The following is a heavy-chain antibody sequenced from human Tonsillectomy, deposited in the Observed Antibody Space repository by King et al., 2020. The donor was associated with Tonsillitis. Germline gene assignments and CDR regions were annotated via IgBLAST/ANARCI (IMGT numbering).Heavy chain of an antibody. V-gene: IGHV3-43*02. CDR1: GFTFDDYA. Sequence: GGGVVEPGGSLRLSCAASGFTFDDYAMHWVRHAPGEGLEWVSLISGGGGSTDYADSVKGRFTISRDNSKNSLYLQMSSLRTEDSALYYCSKDWGSGWYFFGYWGQGTLVTVSS. CDR3: SKDWGSGWYFFGY. D-gene: IGHD6-19*01. CDR2: ISGGGGST. J-gene: IGHJ4*02.